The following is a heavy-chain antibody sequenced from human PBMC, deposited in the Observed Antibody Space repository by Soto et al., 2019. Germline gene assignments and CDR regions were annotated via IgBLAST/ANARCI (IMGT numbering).Heavy chain of an antibody. D-gene: IGHD2-15*01. CDR3: ARDSGAMVVAATRENAFDV. CDR1: GFTFSSYS. V-gene: IGHV3-21*01. Sequence: EVQLVESGGGLVKPGGSLRLSCAASGFTFSSYSMNWVRQAPGKGLEWVSAISRSSSYIYYADSVKGRFTISRDNAKNSLFRQRTSLRAEDTAVYYCARDSGAMVVAATRENAFDVWGQGTMVTVSS. CDR2: ISRSSSYI. J-gene: IGHJ3*01.